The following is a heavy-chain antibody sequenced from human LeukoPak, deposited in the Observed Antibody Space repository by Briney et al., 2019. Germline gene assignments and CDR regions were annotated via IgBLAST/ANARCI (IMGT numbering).Heavy chain of an antibody. V-gene: IGHV3-23*01. D-gene: IGHD5-18*01. CDR2: ISGSGGST. Sequence: AGGSLRLSCAASGFTVSSNYMSWVRQAPGKGLEWVSAISGSGGSTYYADSVKGRFTISRDNSKNTLYLQMNSLRAEDTAVYYCAKDFWLERGYSYGYGLGYYYYGMDVWGQGTTVTVSS. J-gene: IGHJ6*02. CDR1: GFTVSSNY. CDR3: AKDFWLERGYSYGYGLGYYYYGMDV.